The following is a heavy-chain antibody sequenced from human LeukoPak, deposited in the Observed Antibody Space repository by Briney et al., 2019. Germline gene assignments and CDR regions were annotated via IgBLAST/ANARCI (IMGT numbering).Heavy chain of an antibody. D-gene: IGHD3-10*01. CDR2: ISSYNGNT. CDR3: GRRGRDNWFDP. Sequence: ASVKVSCKASGYTFTSYGISWVRQAPGQGLEWMGCISSYNGNTNYAQKLQGRVTMTTDTSTSTAYMELRRLRYDDTAVYYCGRRGRDNWFDPWGQGTLVTVSS. J-gene: IGHJ5*02. V-gene: IGHV1-18*01. CDR1: GYTFTSYG.